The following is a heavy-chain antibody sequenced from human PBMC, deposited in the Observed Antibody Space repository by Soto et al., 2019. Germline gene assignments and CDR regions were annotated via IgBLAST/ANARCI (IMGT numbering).Heavy chain of an antibody. CDR2: IYYSGST. V-gene: IGHV4-39*01. D-gene: IGHD2-2*01. Sequence: SETLSLTCTVSGGSISSSSYYWGWIRQPPGKGLEWIGSIYYSGSTYYNPSLKSRVTISVDTSKNQFSLKLSSVTAADTAVYYCARRRYCSSTSCYRESQYNWFDPWGQGTLVTVSS. CDR1: GGSISSSSYY. CDR3: ARRRYCSSTSCYRESQYNWFDP. J-gene: IGHJ5*02.